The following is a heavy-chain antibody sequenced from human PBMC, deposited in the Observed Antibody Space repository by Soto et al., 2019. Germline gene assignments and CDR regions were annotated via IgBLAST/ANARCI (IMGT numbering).Heavy chain of an antibody. Sequence: ASVKVSCKASGYTFTSYDINWVRQATGQGLEWMGWMNPNSGNTGYAQKFQGRVTMTRNTSISTAYMELSSLRSEDTAVYYCARTEIGDILNGEYGMDVWGQGTTVTVSS. CDR3: ARTEIGDILNGEYGMDV. D-gene: IGHD3-9*01. V-gene: IGHV1-8*01. CDR2: MNPNSGNT. CDR1: GYTFTSYD. J-gene: IGHJ6*02.